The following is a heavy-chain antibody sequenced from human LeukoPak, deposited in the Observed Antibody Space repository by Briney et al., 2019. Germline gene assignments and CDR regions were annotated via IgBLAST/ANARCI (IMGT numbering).Heavy chain of an antibody. V-gene: IGHV4-59*08. CDR2: IYYSGSI. Sequence: LETLSLTCTVSGGSISSYYWSWIRQPPGKGLEWSGDIYYSGSINYNPSLKSRVTISVDTSKNQFSLKLSSVTAADTAVYYCARNIAYYDILTAYPSAYGMDVCGQGTTVTVSS. J-gene: IGHJ6*02. CDR3: ARNIAYYDILTAYPSAYGMDV. D-gene: IGHD3-9*01. CDR1: GGSISSYY.